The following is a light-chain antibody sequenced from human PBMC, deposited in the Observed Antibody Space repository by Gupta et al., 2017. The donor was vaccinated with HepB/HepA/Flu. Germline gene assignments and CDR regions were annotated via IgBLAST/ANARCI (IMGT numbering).Light chain of an antibody. CDR1: QSVLYSSNNKNY. J-gene: IGKJ4*01. Sequence: DIVMAQSPDSLAVSLGERATINCKSSQSVLYSSNNKNYLAWYQQKPGQPPKLLIYWASSRKSGVPDRFSGNGSGTEFTLTISSRQAEDVAIYYCQQYSSTPLTFGGGTKVEIK. V-gene: IGKV4-1*01. CDR2: WAS. CDR3: QQYSSTPLT.